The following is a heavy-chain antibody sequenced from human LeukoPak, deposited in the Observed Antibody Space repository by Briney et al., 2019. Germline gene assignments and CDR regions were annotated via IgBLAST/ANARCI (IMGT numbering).Heavy chain of an antibody. Sequence: EASVKVSCTASGYTFTDYYLHWVRQAPGQGLEWMGWINPNSGGANFALNFQGRVTMTRATSISTAYMELSRLTSDDTAVYYCARGVGSSWFDPWGQGTLVTVSS. CDR2: INPNSGGA. D-gene: IGHD6-13*01. CDR3: ARGVGSSWFDP. CDR1: GYTFTDYY. V-gene: IGHV1-2*02. J-gene: IGHJ5*02.